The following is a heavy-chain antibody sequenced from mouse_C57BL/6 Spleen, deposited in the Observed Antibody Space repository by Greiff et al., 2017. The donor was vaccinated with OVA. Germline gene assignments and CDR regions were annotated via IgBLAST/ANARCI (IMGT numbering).Heavy chain of an antibody. CDR1: GYSFTGYY. CDR2: INPSTGGT. V-gene: IGHV1-42*01. Sequence: EVQLQESGPELVKPGASVKISCKASGYSFTGYYMNWVKQSPEKSLEWIGEINPSTGGTTYNQKFKAKATLTVDKSSSTAYMQLKSLTSEDSAVYYCARQREIYYGYDPLGYWGQGTLVTVSA. D-gene: IGHD2-2*01. J-gene: IGHJ3*01. CDR3: ARQREIYYGYDPLGY.